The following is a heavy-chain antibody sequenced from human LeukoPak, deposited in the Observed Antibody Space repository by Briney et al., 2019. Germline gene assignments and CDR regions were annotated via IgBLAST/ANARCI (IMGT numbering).Heavy chain of an antibody. D-gene: IGHD3-10*01. CDR3: SAGVRGVIIEVPPYNWFDP. Sequence: GGSLRLSCTASGFTFGDYAMSWFRQAPGKGREWVGFIRSKAYGGTTEYAASVKGRFTISRDDSKSIAYLQMNSLKTEDTAVYYCSAGVRGVIIEVPPYNWFDPWGQGTLVTVSS. CDR1: GFTFGDYA. J-gene: IGHJ5*02. V-gene: IGHV3-49*03. CDR2: IRSKAYGGTT.